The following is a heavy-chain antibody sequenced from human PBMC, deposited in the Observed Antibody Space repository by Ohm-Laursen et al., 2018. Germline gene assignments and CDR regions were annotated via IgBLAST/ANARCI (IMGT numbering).Heavy chain of an antibody. Sequence: SETLSLTCAVYGGSFSDYYWSWIRQPPGKGLEWIGEINHSGSTKYNPSLESRVTISLDTSRNQFSLRLTSLTAADTAVYYCARHAAYCGGDCYSRWFDPWGQGTLVTVSS. J-gene: IGHJ5*02. CDR1: GGSFSDYY. D-gene: IGHD2-21*02. V-gene: IGHV4-34*01. CDR3: ARHAAYCGGDCYSRWFDP. CDR2: INHSGST.